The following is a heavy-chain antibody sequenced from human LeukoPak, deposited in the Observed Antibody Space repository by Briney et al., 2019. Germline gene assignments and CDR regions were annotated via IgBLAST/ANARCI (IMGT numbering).Heavy chain of an antibody. J-gene: IGHJ4*02. CDR2: INPNSGGT. CDR1: GYTFIDYY. Sequence: ASVKVSCKASGYTFIDYYIYWVRQAPRPGLEWMGWINPNSGGTNYGQKFQGRVTMTRDTSISTAYMVLSRLISDETAVYYCARIRYYYGSGSYSLGYWGQGTLVTVSS. CDR3: ARIRYYYGSGSYSLGY. V-gene: IGHV1-2*02. D-gene: IGHD3-10*01.